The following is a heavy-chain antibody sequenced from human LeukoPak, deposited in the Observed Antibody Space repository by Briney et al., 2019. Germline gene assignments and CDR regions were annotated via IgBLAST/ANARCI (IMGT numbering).Heavy chain of an antibody. Sequence: GGSLRLSCAASGFTFSSYAMSWVRQAPGKGLEWVSAISDSGGRTYYADSVKGRFIISRDNSKNTLYLQMNSLRPEDTAVYYCAKFGSRLRSYYYYMDVWGKGTTVTISS. V-gene: IGHV3-23*01. CDR3: AKFGSRLRSYYYYMDV. CDR2: ISDSGGRT. D-gene: IGHD3-10*01. CDR1: GFTFSSYA. J-gene: IGHJ6*03.